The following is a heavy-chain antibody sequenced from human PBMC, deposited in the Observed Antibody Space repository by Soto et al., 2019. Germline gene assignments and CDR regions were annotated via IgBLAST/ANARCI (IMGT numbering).Heavy chain of an antibody. J-gene: IGHJ4*02. Sequence: PGGSLRLSCVGSGFTLSTYGMNWVRQVPGKGPEWVLFISSSGTIYYADSVKGRFTISRDNAKNSLFLQMNSLRDEDTAVYYCARKGLGMGLFDYWGQGTLVTVSS. CDR1: GFTLSTYG. V-gene: IGHV3-48*02. D-gene: IGHD3-9*01. CDR2: ISSSGTI. CDR3: ARKGLGMGLFDY.